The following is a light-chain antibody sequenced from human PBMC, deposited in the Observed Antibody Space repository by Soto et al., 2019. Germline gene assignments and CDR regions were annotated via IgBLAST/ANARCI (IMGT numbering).Light chain of an antibody. Sequence: DIQMTQSPSTLSASVGDRVTITCRASQKIVSWLAWYQPKPGKAPKLLIYKASTLEAGAPSRFRGSGSGTEFSLTISSLQPDDCATYYCQQYYSFFTFGQGTKVEVK. CDR3: QQYYSFFT. CDR2: KAS. J-gene: IGKJ1*01. V-gene: IGKV1-5*03. CDR1: QKIVSW.